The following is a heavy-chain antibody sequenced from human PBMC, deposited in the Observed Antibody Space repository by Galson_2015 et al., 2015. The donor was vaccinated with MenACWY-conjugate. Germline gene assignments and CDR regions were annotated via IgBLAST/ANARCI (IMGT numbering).Heavy chain of an antibody. CDR3: TTDLRWDGGDY. Sequence: SLRLSCAVSGLTFSSAWINWVRQAPGKGLEWIGRIKGTTVGGTTGYGAPVRGRFTISRDDSKNTIYLQMNSLQSDDTAVYYCTTDLRWDGGDYWGQGTLVTVST. V-gene: IGHV3-15*01. CDR1: GLTFSSAW. D-gene: IGHD1-26*01. J-gene: IGHJ4*02. CDR2: IKGTTVGGTT.